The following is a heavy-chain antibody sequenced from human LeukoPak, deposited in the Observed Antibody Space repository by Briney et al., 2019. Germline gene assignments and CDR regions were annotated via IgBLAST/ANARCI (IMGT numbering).Heavy chain of an antibody. CDR2: ISSSSSYI. V-gene: IGHV3-21*04. Sequence: GGSLRLSCAASGFTFSSYSMNWVRQTPGKGLEWVSSISSSSSYIYYADSVKGRFTISRDNAKNSLYLQMNSLRAEDTAVYYCAKHGIPEVVVVAASFDYWGQGTLVTVSS. CDR1: GFTFSSYS. J-gene: IGHJ4*02. D-gene: IGHD2-15*01. CDR3: AKHGIPEVVVVAASFDY.